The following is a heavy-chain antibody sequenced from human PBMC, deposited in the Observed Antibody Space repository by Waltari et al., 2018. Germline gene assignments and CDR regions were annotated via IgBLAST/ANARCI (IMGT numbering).Heavy chain of an antibody. CDR1: GYTFTRYG. V-gene: IGHV1-18*04. CDR3: ARGAPYGDYLPCDY. CDR2: VSPHNGDT. Sequence: QVQLVQSGAEVEKPGASVKVSCKAIGYTFTRYGISCVRQAAGQGLEWMGWVSPHNGDTDYAQKFQGRVTMATDTFMNTAYMELRSLRPDDTAVYYCARGAPYGDYLPCDYWGQGTLVTVSS. D-gene: IGHD4-17*01. J-gene: IGHJ4*02.